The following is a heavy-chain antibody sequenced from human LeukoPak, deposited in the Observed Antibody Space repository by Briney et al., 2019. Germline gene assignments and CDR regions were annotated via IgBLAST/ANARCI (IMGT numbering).Heavy chain of an antibody. CDR1: GFTFSSYA. V-gene: IGHV3-23*01. D-gene: IGHD3-16*01. J-gene: IGHJ6*02. Sequence: GGALRLSCAASGFTFSSYALNWVRQAPGQGLEWVSEISGSGGSTFYADSVKGRFTISRDTSKNMMFLQLNSLRVEDTAIYYCARFRWGDYYYYGVDVWGQGTTVTVSS. CDR2: ISGSGGST. CDR3: ARFRWGDYYYYGVDV.